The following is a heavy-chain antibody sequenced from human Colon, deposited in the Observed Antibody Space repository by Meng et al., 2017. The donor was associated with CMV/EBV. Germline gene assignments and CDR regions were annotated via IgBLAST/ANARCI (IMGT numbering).Heavy chain of an antibody. J-gene: IGHJ4*02. CDR1: GFTVSSNE. V-gene: IGHV3-38-3*01. CDR2: INGGNK. D-gene: IGHD1-26*01. CDR3: VRGSGLSGSFPGY. Sequence: GESLKISCAASGFTVSSNEMNWVRQAPGKGLDWVSSINGGNKYYGDSRKGRFTISGDSSKKTLNLQMNSLRAEDTAMYFCVRGSGLSGSFPGYWGQGTLVTVSS.